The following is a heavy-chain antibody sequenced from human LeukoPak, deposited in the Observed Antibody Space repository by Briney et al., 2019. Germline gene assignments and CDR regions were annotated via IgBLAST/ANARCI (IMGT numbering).Heavy chain of an antibody. CDR3: AKDIGSDDSSGYYYSLFDY. CDR1: GLTFSSYA. D-gene: IGHD3-22*01. CDR2: ISGSGGST. J-gene: IGHJ4*02. V-gene: IGHV3-23*01. Sequence: GGSLRLSCAASGLTFSSYAMSWVRQAPGKGLEWVSAISGSGGSTYYADSVKGRFTISRDNSKNTLYLQMNSLRAEDTAVYYCAKDIGSDDSSGYYYSLFDYWGQGTLVTVSS.